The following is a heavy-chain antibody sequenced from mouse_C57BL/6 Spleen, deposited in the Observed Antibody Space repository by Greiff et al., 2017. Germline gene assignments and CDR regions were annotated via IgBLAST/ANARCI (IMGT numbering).Heavy chain of an antibody. Sequence: EVQLVESGGGLVKPGGSLKLSCAASGFTFSSYAMSWVRPTPEKRLEWVATISDGGSNNYYPDNVKGRFTISRDNAKNNLYLQMSHLKSEDTAMYYCARDGVFGTTVEGYYAMDYWGQGTSVTVSS. CDR2: ISDGGSNN. D-gene: IGHD1-1*01. CDR1: GFTFSSYA. CDR3: ARDGVFGTTVEGYYAMDY. J-gene: IGHJ4*01. V-gene: IGHV5-4*01.